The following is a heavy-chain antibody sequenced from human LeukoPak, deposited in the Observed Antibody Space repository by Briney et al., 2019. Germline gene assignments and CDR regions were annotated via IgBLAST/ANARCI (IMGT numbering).Heavy chain of an antibody. D-gene: IGHD6-13*01. V-gene: IGHV4-39*01. Sequence: SETLSLTCTVSGGSISSSSYYWGWIRQPPGKGLEWIGSIYYSGSTYYNPSLKSRVTISVDTSKNQFSLKLSSVTAADTAAYYCASPEPSSWPYWYFDLWGRGTLVTVSS. CDR1: GGSISSSSYY. J-gene: IGHJ2*01. CDR2: IYYSGST. CDR3: ASPEPSSWPYWYFDL.